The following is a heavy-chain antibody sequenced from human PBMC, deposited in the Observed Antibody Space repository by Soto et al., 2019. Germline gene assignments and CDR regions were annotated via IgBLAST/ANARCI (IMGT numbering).Heavy chain of an antibody. CDR3: AKDPDRYDYVWGTYRYIDH. V-gene: IGHV3-23*01. D-gene: IGHD3-16*02. CDR2: ISTSGGRP. CDR1: GITFSNYA. Sequence: EVQLLESGGCLVQPGGSLRLSCTASGITFSNYAMSWVRQAPRKGLEWVSSISTSGGRPYYADSVKGRFTISRDNYKNTLYLQMNSLRVEDTAVYYCAKDPDRYDYVWGTYRYIDHWGQGTLVTVSS. J-gene: IGHJ4*02.